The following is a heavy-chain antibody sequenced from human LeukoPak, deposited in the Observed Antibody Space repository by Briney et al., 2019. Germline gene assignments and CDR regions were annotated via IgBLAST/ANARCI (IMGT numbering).Heavy chain of an antibody. Sequence: AETLFLTCTSSDSSVSCGSYYWSWTRQHPGKGLEWIGYNYYSGSSAYNPSLKSRVTISVDTSKNQFSLKLGAVTAAETAVYYWARRRRIPRGHLDYWGEGTLVTLSS. V-gene: IGHV4-61*01. CDR3: ARRRRIPRGHLDY. CDR1: DSSVSCGSYY. CDR2: NYYSGSS. D-gene: IGHD5-18*01. J-gene: IGHJ4*02.